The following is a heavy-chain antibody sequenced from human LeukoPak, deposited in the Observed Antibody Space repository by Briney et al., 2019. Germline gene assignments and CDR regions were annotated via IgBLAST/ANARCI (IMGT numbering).Heavy chain of an antibody. J-gene: IGHJ6*03. CDR2: IYYSGST. V-gene: IGHV4-39*07. CDR1: GGSISSSSYY. CDR3: ARASAMVAASFSGYYYYMDV. D-gene: IGHD2-15*01. Sequence: PSETLSLTCTVSGGSISSSSYYWGWIRQPPGKGLEWIGSIYYSGSTYYNPSLKSRVTISVDTSKNQFSLKLSSVTAADTAVYYCARASAMVAASFSGYYYYMDVWGKGTTVTVSS.